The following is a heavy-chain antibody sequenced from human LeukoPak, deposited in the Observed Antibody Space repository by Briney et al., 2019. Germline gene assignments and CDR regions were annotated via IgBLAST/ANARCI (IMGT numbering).Heavy chain of an antibody. CDR3: ASGMRVGPNF. Sequence: GGSLRLSCAASGFTFGPYTMNWVRQAPGKGLEWVSYISSSSDTIYYADSVKGRFTISRDNAKNSLYLQMNSLRAEDTAVYYYASGMRVGPNFWGQGTLVTVSS. J-gene: IGHJ4*02. CDR2: ISSSSDTI. D-gene: IGHD1-26*01. CDR1: GFTFGPYT. V-gene: IGHV3-48*04.